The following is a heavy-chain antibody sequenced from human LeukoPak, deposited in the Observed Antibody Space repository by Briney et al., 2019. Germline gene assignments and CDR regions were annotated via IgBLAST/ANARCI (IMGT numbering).Heavy chain of an antibody. CDR2: ISGSGGST. J-gene: IGHJ4*02. D-gene: IGHD6-13*01. Sequence: GGSLRLSCAASGFTVSSNYMSWVRQAPGKGLEWVSAISGSGGSTYYADSVKGRFTISRDNSKNTLYLQMNSLRAEDTAVYYCAKHSSSWYFDYWGQGTLVTVSS. CDR3: AKHSSSWYFDY. CDR1: GFTVSSNY. V-gene: IGHV3-23*01.